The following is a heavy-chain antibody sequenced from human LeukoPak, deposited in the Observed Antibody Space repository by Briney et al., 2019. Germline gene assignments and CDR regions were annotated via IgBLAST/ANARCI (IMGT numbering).Heavy chain of an antibody. CDR2: ISGSGGST. Sequence: PGESLRLSCAASGFTFSSYAMSWVRQAPGKGLEWVSAISGSGGSTYYADSVKGRFTISRDNSKNTLYLQMNSLRDEDTAVYYCAKDEGYCSSTSCLDFDYWGQGTLVTVSS. V-gene: IGHV3-23*01. J-gene: IGHJ4*02. D-gene: IGHD2-2*01. CDR1: GFTFSSYA. CDR3: AKDEGYCSSTSCLDFDY.